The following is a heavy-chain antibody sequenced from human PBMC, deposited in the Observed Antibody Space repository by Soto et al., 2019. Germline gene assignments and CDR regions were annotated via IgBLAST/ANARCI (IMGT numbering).Heavy chain of an antibody. D-gene: IGHD3-22*01. J-gene: IGHJ5*02. CDR1: GGSISSYY. Sequence: SETLSLTCTVSGGSISSYYWSWIRQPAGKGLEWIGRIYTSGSTNYNPSLKSRVTMSVDTSKNQFSLKLSSVTAADTAVYYCARDLLYYYDSSGYFLCYNWLDTWGQGTLVTVSS. V-gene: IGHV4-4*07. CDR3: ARDLLYYYDSSGYFLCYNWLDT. CDR2: IYTSGST.